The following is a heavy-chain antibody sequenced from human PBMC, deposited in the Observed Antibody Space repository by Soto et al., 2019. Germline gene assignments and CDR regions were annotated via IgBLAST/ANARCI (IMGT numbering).Heavy chain of an antibody. CDR2: IYPGDSDT. J-gene: IGHJ6*02. CDR1: GYSFTSYW. Sequence: EVQLVQSGAEVKKPGESLKISCKGSGYSFTSYWIGWVRQMPGKGLEWMGIIYPGDSDTRYSPSFQGQVTISADKSISTAYLQWSSLKASDTAMYYCATITTDYYYYYGMDVWGQGTTVTVSS. V-gene: IGHV5-51*01. CDR3: ATITTDYYYYYGMDV. D-gene: IGHD1-26*01.